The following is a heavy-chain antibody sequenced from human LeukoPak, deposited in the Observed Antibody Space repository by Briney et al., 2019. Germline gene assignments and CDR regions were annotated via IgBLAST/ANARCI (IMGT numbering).Heavy chain of an antibody. J-gene: IGHJ3*01. CDR3: ARDFCSSDACPFRDDAFDL. V-gene: IGHV3-53*01. D-gene: IGHD2-2*01. Sequence: GGSLRLSCAASGFIVSSNYMNWVRQAPGKGLEWVSIIYSNGSTFYADSVKGRFTVSRDTFKNILSLQMNSLRAEDTAKYYCARDFCSSDACPFRDDAFDLWGQGTMVTVSS. CDR1: GFIVSSNY. CDR2: IYSNGST.